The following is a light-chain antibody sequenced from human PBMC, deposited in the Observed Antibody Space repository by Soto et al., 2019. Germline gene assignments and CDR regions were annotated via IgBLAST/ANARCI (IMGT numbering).Light chain of an antibody. CDR2: GAS. CDR1: QSVSSN. J-gene: IGKJ2*01. V-gene: IGKV3-15*01. Sequence: EIVMTQSPATLSVSPGERATLSCRASQSVSSNLAWYQQKPGQAPRLLIYGASTRATGISARFSGSGSGTEFTLTISSRQSEDFAVYYCQQYNNSLPYTFGQGTKLEIK. CDR3: QQYNNSLPYT.